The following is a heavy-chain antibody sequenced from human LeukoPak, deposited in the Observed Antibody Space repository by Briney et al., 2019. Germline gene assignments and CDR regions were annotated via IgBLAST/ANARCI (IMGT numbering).Heavy chain of an antibody. V-gene: IGHV4-34*01. CDR2: INHSGST. J-gene: IGHJ6*02. D-gene: IGHD3-10*01. Sequence: KPPETLSLTCAVYDGSFSGYYWSWIRQPPGKGLEWIGEINHSGSTNYNPSLKRRVTISVDTSKNQFSLKLSSVTAADTAVYYCAREFRLRDYYYYGMDVWGQGTTVTVSS. CDR3: AREFRLRDYYYYGMDV. CDR1: DGSFSGYY.